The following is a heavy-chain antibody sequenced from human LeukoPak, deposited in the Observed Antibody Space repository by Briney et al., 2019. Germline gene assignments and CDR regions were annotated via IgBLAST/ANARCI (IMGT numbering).Heavy chain of an antibody. CDR2: IKSKRDGGTT. CDR1: GFTFTKAW. D-gene: IGHD6-13*01. J-gene: IGHJ4*02. V-gene: IGHV3-15*01. CDR3: TTDGGIEPSPIFDY. Sequence: GGSLRLSCAASGFTFTKAWMSWVRQAPGKGLEWIGRIKSKRDGGTTDYAAPVQGRFAMSRDDSQNTVYLQMNSLKTADTAVYYCTTDGGIEPSPIFDYWGQGTLLTVSS.